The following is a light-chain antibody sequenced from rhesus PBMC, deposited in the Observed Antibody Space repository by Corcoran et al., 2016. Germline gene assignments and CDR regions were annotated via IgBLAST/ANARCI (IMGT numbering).Light chain of an antibody. CDR2: AAS. J-gene: IGKJ2*01. CDR1: QGISSY. V-gene: IGKV1-28*01. Sequence: DIQMTQSPSSLSASVGDTVTITCRASQGISSYLNGFQQQPGKAPKFLIYAASSVERGGPSRFSGNGSGTEFTLTISSLPPEDVAASYCLQHSNYPYSFGQGTKVEV. CDR3: LQHSNYPYS.